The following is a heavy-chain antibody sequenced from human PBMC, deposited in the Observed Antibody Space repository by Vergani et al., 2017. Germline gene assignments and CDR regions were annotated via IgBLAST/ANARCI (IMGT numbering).Heavy chain of an antibody. CDR3: AKSNPRNSGYDYLYYYHAMDV. V-gene: IGHV3-23*01. Sequence: EVQLLESGGDLVQPGGSLRLSCAASGFTFNHYAMNWVRQAPGKGLERVSGIGGSGGSTYYAGSVKGRFTISRDSSKNTLYLQMNSLSAGDTAVYYCAKSNPRNSGYDYLYYYHAMDVWGQGTTVTVSS. D-gene: IGHD5-12*01. CDR1: GFTFNHYA. CDR2: IGGSGGST. J-gene: IGHJ6*02.